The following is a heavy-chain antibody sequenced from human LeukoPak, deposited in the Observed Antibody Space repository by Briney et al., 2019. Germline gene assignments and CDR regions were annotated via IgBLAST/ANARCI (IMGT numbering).Heavy chain of an antibody. CDR3: ARDWEQQLVFLDY. V-gene: IGHV3-48*03. CDR2: ISSSGATM. CDR1: GFSFSNYE. J-gene: IGHJ4*02. Sequence: PGGSLRLSCATSGFSFSNYELNWVRQAPGKGLEWVSYISSSGATMFYADSVKGRFTISRDNAKNTLYLQMNSLRAEDTAVYYCARDWEQQLVFLDYWGQGTLVTVSS. D-gene: IGHD6-13*01.